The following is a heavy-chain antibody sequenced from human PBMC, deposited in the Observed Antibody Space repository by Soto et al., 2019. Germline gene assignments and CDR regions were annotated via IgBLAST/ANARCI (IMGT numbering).Heavy chain of an antibody. Sequence: VSVKVSCKTSGYTYTDYDIHWLRQAATQVLPWMGWMNPGNNQHVYTQKLLGRVTVSTDTSSTTAYWELSSLTSDDTAVYYCARARLGIIVAPDFWGQGTLVTVPQ. J-gene: IGHJ4*02. D-gene: IGHD3-22*01. CDR2: MNPGNNQH. V-gene: IGHV1-8*01. CDR1: GYTYTDYD. CDR3: ARARLGIIVAPDF.